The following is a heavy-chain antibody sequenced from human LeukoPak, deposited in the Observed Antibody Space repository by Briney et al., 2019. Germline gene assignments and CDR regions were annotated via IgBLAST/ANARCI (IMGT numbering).Heavy chain of an antibody. CDR3: ATLRGPYYFDY. V-gene: IGHV3-23*01. CDR2: ISGSGGST. CDR1: GFTFSSYA. J-gene: IGHJ4*02. D-gene: IGHD4-17*01. Sequence: GGSLRLSCAASGFTFSSYAMSWVRQAPGKGLEWVSAISGSGGSTCYADSVKGRFTISRDNSKNTLYLQMNSLRAEDTAVYYCATLRGPYYFDYWGQGTLVTVSS.